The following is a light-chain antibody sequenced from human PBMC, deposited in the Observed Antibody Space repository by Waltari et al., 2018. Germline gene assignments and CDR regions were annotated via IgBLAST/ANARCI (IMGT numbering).Light chain of an antibody. V-gene: IGKV4-1*01. CDR2: WAS. CDR3: SQHFITPFT. Sequence: DIVMTQSPDSLAVSLGERATINCKSSQSVLYSSSNKNYLSWYQQKPGQPPKLLIYWASTRESGVPDRFTGGGSATDFTHTISSLQAEDVAVYYCSQHFITPFTFGPGTRVDIK. J-gene: IGKJ3*01. CDR1: QSVLYSSSNKNY.